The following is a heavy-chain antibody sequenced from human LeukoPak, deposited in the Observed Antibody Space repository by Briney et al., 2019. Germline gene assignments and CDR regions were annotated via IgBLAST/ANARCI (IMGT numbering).Heavy chain of an antibody. CDR2: SIPIFGTA. CDR3: ASPDY. J-gene: IGHJ4*02. V-gene: IGHV1-69*05. Sequence: GASVKDSCKASGGTFSSYVISGVRQAPGQGLDWMGGSIPIFGTANSAQKFQGRVKSTTAESTSTAYIELSSLRSEDTAVYYFASPDYWGQGTLVTASS. CDR1: GGTFSSYV.